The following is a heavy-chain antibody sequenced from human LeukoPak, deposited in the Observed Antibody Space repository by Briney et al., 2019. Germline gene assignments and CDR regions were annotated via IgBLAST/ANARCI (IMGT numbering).Heavy chain of an antibody. CDR1: GFSFRSYW. D-gene: IGHD3-10*01. CDR3: AKDLMRDRWFGES. V-gene: IGHV3-30*18. CDR2: ISYDGSNK. J-gene: IGHJ5*02. Sequence: TGGSLRLSCGATGFSFRSYWMNWVRQAPGKGLEWVAVISYDGSNKYYADSVKGRFTISRDNSMNTLSLQMNSLAAEDTAVYYCAKDLMRDRWFGESWGQGTLVTVSS.